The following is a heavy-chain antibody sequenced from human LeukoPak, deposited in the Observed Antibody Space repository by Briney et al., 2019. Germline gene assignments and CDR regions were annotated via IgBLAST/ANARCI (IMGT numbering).Heavy chain of an antibody. D-gene: IGHD3-16*01. V-gene: IGHV1-58*01. J-gene: IGHJ4*02. Sequence: SVKVTCKASGFTSTNFAVQWVRQARGQRLEWIGWIIVGSGATKCAQDFQERVTITRDLSTSTLYMELRSLTSEDTAVYYCAADLSNPRMGASYLDSWGQGTLVTVSS. CDR3: AADLSNPRMGASYLDS. CDR2: IIVGSGAT. CDR1: GFTSTNFA.